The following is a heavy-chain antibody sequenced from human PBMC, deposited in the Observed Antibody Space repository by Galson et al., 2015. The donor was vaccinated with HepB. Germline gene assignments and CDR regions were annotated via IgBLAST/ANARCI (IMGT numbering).Heavy chain of an antibody. D-gene: IGHD6-19*01. V-gene: IGHV3-48*01. Sequence: SLRLSCAASGFTFSNYNMNWVRQAPGKGLEWVSYISKNSDTIYYADSVKGRFTISRDNAKNSLYLQMNSLRAEDTAVYYCARWALYTSGWNYFDYWGQGTLVTVSS. CDR3: ARWALYTSGWNYFDY. J-gene: IGHJ4*02. CDR1: GFTFSNYN. CDR2: ISKNSDTI.